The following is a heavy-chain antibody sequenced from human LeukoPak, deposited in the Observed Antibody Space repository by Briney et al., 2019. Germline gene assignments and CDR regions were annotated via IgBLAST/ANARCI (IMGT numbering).Heavy chain of an antibody. J-gene: IGHJ4*02. Sequence: SETLSLTCTVSGGSISSSSYYWGWIRQPPGKGLEWIGSIYYSGSTYYNPSLKSRVTISVDTSKNQFSLKLSFVTAADTAVYYCARFYGDCGTADYWGQGTLVTVSS. D-gene: IGHD2-21*02. CDR3: ARFYGDCGTADY. CDR2: IYYSGST. CDR1: GGSISSSSYY. V-gene: IGHV4-39*07.